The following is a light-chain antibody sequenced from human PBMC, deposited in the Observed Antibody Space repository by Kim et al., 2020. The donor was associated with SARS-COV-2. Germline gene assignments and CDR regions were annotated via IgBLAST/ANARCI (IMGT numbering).Light chain of an antibody. CDR2: DAS. V-gene: IGKV3-11*01. J-gene: IGKJ2*01. CDR1: QSVSSY. CDR3: QQRSNWPPGYT. Sequence: SPGGRATLSCRASQSVSSYLAWYQQKPGQAPRLLIYDASNRATGIPARFSGSGSGTDFTLTISSLEPEDFAVYYCQQRSNWPPGYTFGQGTKLEI.